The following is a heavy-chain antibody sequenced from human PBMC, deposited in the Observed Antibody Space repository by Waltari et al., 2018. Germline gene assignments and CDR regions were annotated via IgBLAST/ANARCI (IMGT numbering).Heavy chain of an antibody. V-gene: IGHV4-38-2*01. Sequence: QVQLQESGPGLVKPSETLSLTCAVSGYSISSGYYLGWIRQPPGKGLEWIGSIYHSGSTYYNPSLKSRVTISVDTSKNQFSLKLSSVTAADTAVYYCASRSSSWPYYFDYWGQGTLVTVSS. CDR3: ASRSSSWPYYFDY. CDR1: GYSISSGYY. J-gene: IGHJ4*02. D-gene: IGHD6-13*01. CDR2: IYHSGST.